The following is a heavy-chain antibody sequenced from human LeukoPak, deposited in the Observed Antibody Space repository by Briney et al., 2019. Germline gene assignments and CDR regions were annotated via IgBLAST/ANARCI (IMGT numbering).Heavy chain of an antibody. CDR1: GFTVSSNY. V-gene: IGHV3-66*01. Sequence: GGSLRLSCAASGFTVSSNYMSWVRQAPGKGLEWVSVIYSGGSTYYADSVKGRFTISRDNSKNTLYLQTNSLRAEDTAVYYCARGGSSWYYFDYWGQGTLVTVSS. J-gene: IGHJ4*02. D-gene: IGHD6-13*01. CDR3: ARGGSSWYYFDY. CDR2: IYSGGST.